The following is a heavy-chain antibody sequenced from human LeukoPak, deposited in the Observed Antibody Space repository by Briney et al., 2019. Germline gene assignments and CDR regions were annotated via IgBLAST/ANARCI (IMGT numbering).Heavy chain of an antibody. CDR3: AKDLEQSYSGWSTSYDA. CDR1: GFTFSSYA. V-gene: IGHV3-23*01. D-gene: IGHD6-19*01. CDR2: ISIGAVTT. J-gene: IGHJ5*02. Sequence: GGSLRLSCAASGFTFSSYAMSGVRKVPGKRLKWVPAISIGAVTTGYADSVKGRVTISRVNSKSTIYLKMNSLRAEDTAIYYCAKDLEQSYSGWSTSYDAWGQGTLFTVSS.